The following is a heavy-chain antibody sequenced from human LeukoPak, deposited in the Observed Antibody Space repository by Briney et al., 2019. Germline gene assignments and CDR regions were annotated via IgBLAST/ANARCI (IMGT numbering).Heavy chain of an antibody. D-gene: IGHD3-22*01. V-gene: IGHV3-23*01. Sequence: GGSLRLSCAASGFTFSNYAMSWVRQAPGKGLEWVSGISGSGSSTYYAASVKGRFTISRDNSKNTLYVQVNSLGTEDTAAYYCAKGSHYDSSGSFYFDYWGQGTLVTVSS. CDR1: GFTFSNYA. CDR3: AKGSHYDSSGSFYFDY. CDR2: ISGSGSST. J-gene: IGHJ4*02.